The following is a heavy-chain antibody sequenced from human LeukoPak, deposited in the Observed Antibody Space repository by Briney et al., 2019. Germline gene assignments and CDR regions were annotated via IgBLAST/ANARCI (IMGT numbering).Heavy chain of an antibody. D-gene: IGHD3-10*01. CDR3: ARVCYYYGSGSYLYYIDV. CDR2: IYYSGST. V-gene: IGHV4-39*07. J-gene: IGHJ6*03. Sequence: SETLSLTCTVSGGSISSSSYYWGWIRQPPGKGLEWIGSIYYSGSTYYNPSLKSRVTISVDTSKNQFSLKLSSVTAADTAVYYCARVCYYYGSGSYLYYIDVWGKGTTVTISS. CDR1: GGSISSSSYY.